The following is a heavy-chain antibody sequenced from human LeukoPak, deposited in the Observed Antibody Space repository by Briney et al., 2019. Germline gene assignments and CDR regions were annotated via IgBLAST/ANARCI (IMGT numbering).Heavy chain of an antibody. J-gene: IGHJ6*02. CDR2: ISAYSGNT. V-gene: IGHV1-18*01. Sequence: ASVKVSCKASGYTFTSYGISWVRQAPGQGLEWMGWISAYSGNTNYAQKLQGRVTMTTDTSTSTAYMELRSLRSDDTAVYYCARDLCGRSCPSADYYYGMDVWGQGTTVTVSS. D-gene: IGHD2-2*01. CDR3: ARDLCGRSCPSADYYYGMDV. CDR1: GYTFTSYG.